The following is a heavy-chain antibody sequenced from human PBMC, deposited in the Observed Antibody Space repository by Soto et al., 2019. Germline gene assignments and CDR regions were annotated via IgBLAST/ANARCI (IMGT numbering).Heavy chain of an antibody. CDR1: GYTFTSCC. V-gene: IGHV1-18*01. CDR2: ISAYNGNT. J-gene: IGHJ3*02. CDR3: ARDSSGWYGPLSPRGDAFDI. Sequence: ASVKVSCKSSGYTFTSCCISWVRRAPGQGLEWMGWISAYNGNTNYAQKLQGRVTMTTDTSTSTAYMELRSLRSDDTAVYYCARDSSGWYGPLSPRGDAFDIWGQGTMVTVSS. D-gene: IGHD6-19*01.